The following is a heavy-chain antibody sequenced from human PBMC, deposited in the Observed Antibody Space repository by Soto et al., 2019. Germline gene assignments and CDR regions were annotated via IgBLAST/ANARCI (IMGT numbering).Heavy chain of an antibody. CDR2: IYYSGST. Sequence: SETLSLTCTVSGGSISSSSYYWGWIRQPPGKGLEWTGSIYYSGSTYYNPSLKSRVTISVDTSKNQFSLKLSSVTAADTAVYYCARTKGDSSGYYRLWFDYWGQGTLVTVSS. D-gene: IGHD3-22*01. J-gene: IGHJ4*02. V-gene: IGHV4-39*01. CDR3: ARTKGDSSGYYRLWFDY. CDR1: GGSISSSSYY.